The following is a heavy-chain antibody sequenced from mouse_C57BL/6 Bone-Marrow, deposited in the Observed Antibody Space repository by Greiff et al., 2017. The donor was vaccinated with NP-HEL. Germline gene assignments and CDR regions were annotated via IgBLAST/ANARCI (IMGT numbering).Heavy chain of an antibody. Sequence: VQLQQSGAELVRPGASVKLSCKASGYTFTDYYINWVKQRPGQGLEWIARIYPGSGNTYYNEKFKGKATLTAEKSSSTAYMQLSSLTSEDSAVYFCARDEGWYFDVWGTGTTVTVSS. CDR2: IYPGSGNT. CDR1: GYTFTDYY. CDR3: ARDEGWYFDV. V-gene: IGHV1-76*01. J-gene: IGHJ1*03.